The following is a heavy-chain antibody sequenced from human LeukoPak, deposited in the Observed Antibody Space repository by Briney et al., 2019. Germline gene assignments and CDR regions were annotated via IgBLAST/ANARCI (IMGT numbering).Heavy chain of an antibody. CDR3: ACGNSSGSYYRGAEFFQH. Sequence: SETLSLTCTVSAGSISTNSNDYWGWIRQPPGKGLEWIGSIYYGGSTYSNPSLKSRVTMSVDTSKNQFSLKLTPVPAADPAVYQCACGNSSGSYYRGAEFFQHWGQGTLVTVSS. CDR2: IYYGGST. D-gene: IGHD3-22*01. J-gene: IGHJ1*01. CDR1: AGSISTNSNDY. V-gene: IGHV4-39*01.